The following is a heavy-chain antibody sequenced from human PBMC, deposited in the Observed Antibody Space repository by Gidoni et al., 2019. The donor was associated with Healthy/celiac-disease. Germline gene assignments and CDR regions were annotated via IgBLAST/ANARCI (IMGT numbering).Heavy chain of an antibody. V-gene: IGHV4-4*02. CDR1: GGSISSSNW. CDR2: IYHSGST. D-gene: IGHD6-13*01. Sequence: QVQLQESGPGLVKPSGTLSLTCAVSGGSISSSNWWSWVRQPPGKGLEWIGEIYHSGSTNYNPSLKSRVTISVDKSKNQFSLKLSSVTAADTAVYYCASRALPDSSSWYAPFDYWGQGTLVTVSS. J-gene: IGHJ4*02. CDR3: ASRALPDSSSWYAPFDY.